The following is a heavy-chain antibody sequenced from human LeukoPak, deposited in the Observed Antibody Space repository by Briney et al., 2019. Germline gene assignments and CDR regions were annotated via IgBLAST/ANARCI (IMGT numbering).Heavy chain of an antibody. CDR1: GYTFTSYG. V-gene: IGHV1-18*01. D-gene: IGHD2-2*01. Sequence: ASVKVSCKASGYTFTSYGITWLRQAPGQGLEWMGWISAYNGNTNYAQKLQGRVTMTTDTSTSTAYMELRSLRSDDTAVYYCARDAIVVVPAAMNSRYYYGMDVWGQGTTVTVSS. J-gene: IGHJ6*02. CDR2: ISAYNGNT. CDR3: ARDAIVVVPAAMNSRYYYGMDV.